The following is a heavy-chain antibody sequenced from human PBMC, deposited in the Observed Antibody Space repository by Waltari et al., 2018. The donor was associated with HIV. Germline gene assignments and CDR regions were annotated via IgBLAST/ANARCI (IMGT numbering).Heavy chain of an antibody. CDR1: GFTFSTHD. Sequence: EVRLLQSGGGLVQPGGSLRLSCAALGFTFSTHDMHWVRQRTGKGLEWVSTIYTTGDSFYPASVKGRFTISRENAKNSLYLQMNRLGVEDTAVYYCTRVKSGQMHYGMDVWGQGTTVTVSS. D-gene: IGHD3-10*01. V-gene: IGHV3-13*01. CDR2: IYTTGDS. CDR3: TRVKSGQMHYGMDV. J-gene: IGHJ6*02.